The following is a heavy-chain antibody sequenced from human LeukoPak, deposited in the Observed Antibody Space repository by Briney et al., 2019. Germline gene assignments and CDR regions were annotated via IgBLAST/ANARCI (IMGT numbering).Heavy chain of an antibody. CDR3: AREAHDFWSGYPYYYYYMDV. Sequence: SETLSLTCTVSGGSISSGDYYWSWICQPPGKGLEWIGYIYYSGSTYYNPSLKSRVTISVDTSKNQFSLKLSSVTAADTAVYYCAREAHDFWSGYPYYYYYMDVWGKGTTVTVSS. D-gene: IGHD3-3*01. J-gene: IGHJ6*03. V-gene: IGHV4-30-4*08. CDR2: IYYSGST. CDR1: GGSISSGDYY.